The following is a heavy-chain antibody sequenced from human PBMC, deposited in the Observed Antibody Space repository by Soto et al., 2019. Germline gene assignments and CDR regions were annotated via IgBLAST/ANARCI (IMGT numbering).Heavy chain of an antibody. V-gene: IGHV4-34*01. D-gene: IGHD6-19*01. J-gene: IGHJ5*02. CDR2: INQSGST. CDR3: ERDEIAVAAIGDWFDP. Sequence: PSETLSLTCAVYGGSFSGYYWSWIRQPPGKGLEWIGEINQSGSTNYNPSLKSRVTIAVDTSKNQFSLKLSSVTAAETAVYYCERDEIAVAAIGDWFDPWGQGTLVTVSS. CDR1: GGSFSGYY.